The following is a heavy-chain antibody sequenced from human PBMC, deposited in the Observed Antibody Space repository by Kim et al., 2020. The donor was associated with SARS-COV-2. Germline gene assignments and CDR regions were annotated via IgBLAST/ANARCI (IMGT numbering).Heavy chain of an antibody. D-gene: IGHD1-26*01. V-gene: IGHV3-7*01. CDR1: GFTFISYW. CDR3: ARSQRWELVFDY. CDR2: IKQDGSAK. Sequence: GGSLRLSCAASGFTFISYWMSWVRQAPGKGLEWVANIKQDGSAKYYVDSVKGRFTISRDNAKNSLYLQMNSLRAEDTAVYYCARSQRWELVFDYWGQGTLVTVSS. J-gene: IGHJ4*02.